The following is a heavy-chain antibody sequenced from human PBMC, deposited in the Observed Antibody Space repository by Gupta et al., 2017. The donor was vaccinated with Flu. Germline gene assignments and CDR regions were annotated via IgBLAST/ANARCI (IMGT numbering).Heavy chain of an antibody. CDR1: GFSLSNARMG. CDR3: ARTTRRHYYDSSGLGDY. J-gene: IGHJ4*02. CDR2: IFSNDEK. Sequence: QVTLKESGPVLVKPTETLTLTCTVSGFSLSNARMGVSWIRQPPGKALEWLAHIFSNDEKSYSTSLKSRLTISKDTSKSQVVLTMNNMDPVDTPTYYCARTTRRHYYDSSGLGDYWGQGTLVAVAS. V-gene: IGHV2-26*01. D-gene: IGHD3-22*01.